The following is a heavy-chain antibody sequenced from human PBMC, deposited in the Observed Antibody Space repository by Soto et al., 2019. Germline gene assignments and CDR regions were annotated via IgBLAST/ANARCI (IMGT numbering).Heavy chain of an antibody. Sequence: ASVKVSCKASGYPFSNYYIHWVRQAPGQGREWMGIISPSDGSTNYAQKFQGRVTMTRDTATSTDLLDLSLLRSEDTAVYYCARSCAFWCGHENCFDPSGQGTRVTVCS. CDR2: ISPSDGST. V-gene: IGHV1-46*03. D-gene: IGHD3-3*01. CDR1: GYPFSNYY. CDR3: ARSCAFWCGHENCFDP. J-gene: IGHJ5*02.